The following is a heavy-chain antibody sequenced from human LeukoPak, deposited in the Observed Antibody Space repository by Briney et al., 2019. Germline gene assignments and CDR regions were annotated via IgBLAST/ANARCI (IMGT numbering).Heavy chain of an antibody. CDR2: IWYDGSNK. D-gene: IGHD2-15*01. CDR1: GFTFSSYG. V-gene: IGHV3-33*06. Sequence: PGGSLRLSCAASGFTFSSYGMHWVRQAPGKGLEWVAVIWYDGSNKYYADSVKGRFTISRDNSKNSLYLQMNSLRAEDTAVYYCAKGGVVGTRYYFDSWGQGTLVTVSS. J-gene: IGHJ4*02. CDR3: AKGGVVGTRYYFDS.